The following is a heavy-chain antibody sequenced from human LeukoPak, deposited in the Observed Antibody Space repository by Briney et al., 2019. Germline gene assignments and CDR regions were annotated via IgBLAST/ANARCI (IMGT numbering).Heavy chain of an antibody. CDR2: IYYSGST. CDR3: ARSDYYNYYYYYGMDV. D-gene: IGHD4-17*01. CDR1: GGSISSYY. J-gene: IGHJ6*02. V-gene: IGHV4-59*01. Sequence: SETLSLTCTVSGGSISSYYWSWIRQPPGKGLGWIGYIYYSGSTNYNPSLKSRVTISVDTSKNQFSLKLSSVIAADTAVYYCARSDYYNYYYYYGMDVWGQGTTVTVSS.